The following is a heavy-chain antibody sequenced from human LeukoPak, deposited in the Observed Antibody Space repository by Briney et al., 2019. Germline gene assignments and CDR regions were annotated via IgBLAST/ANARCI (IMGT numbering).Heavy chain of an antibody. CDR1: GFTFINAW. CDR2: IKSKTDDGTT. V-gene: IGHV3-15*01. Sequence: GGSLRLSCAASGFTFINAWMSWVRQAPGKGLEWVGRIKSKTDDGTTDYAAPVKGRFTISRDDSKNTLYMQMNSLKTEDTAVYYCTTDEWELHFDYWGQGTLVTVSS. J-gene: IGHJ4*02. D-gene: IGHD1-26*01. CDR3: TTDEWELHFDY.